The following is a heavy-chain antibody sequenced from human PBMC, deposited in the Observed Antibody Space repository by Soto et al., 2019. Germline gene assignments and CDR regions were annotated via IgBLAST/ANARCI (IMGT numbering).Heavy chain of an antibody. Sequence: EVQLLESGGGLVQPGGSLRLSCAASGFTYSTYAMSWVRQAPGKGLEWVSSIGSNSNTYYADSVKGRFTISRDNSRNTLFLQMNSLRAEDTAVYYCAKRAVVGAARYFDYWGLGTLVTVSS. CDR3: AKRAVVGAARYFDY. V-gene: IGHV3-23*01. J-gene: IGHJ4*02. CDR2: IGSNSNT. D-gene: IGHD2-15*01. CDR1: GFTYSTYA.